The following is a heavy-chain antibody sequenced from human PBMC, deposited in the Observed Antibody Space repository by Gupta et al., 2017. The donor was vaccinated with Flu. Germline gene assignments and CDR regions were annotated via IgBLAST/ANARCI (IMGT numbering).Heavy chain of an antibody. D-gene: IGHD6-19*01. CDR3: ASSSSGWYDVWTY. Sequence: QVQLVQSGAEVKKPGATVKVSCRASGDPFSGYYIHWVRQAPGQGPEWVGWINPNKGGTNYALKFQGRVTLTTDTSTSTADMELTGLKSDDTAVYYCASSSSGWYDVWTYWGQGTLVTVSS. CDR2: INPNKGGT. CDR1: GDPFSGYY. J-gene: IGHJ4*02. V-gene: IGHV1-2*02.